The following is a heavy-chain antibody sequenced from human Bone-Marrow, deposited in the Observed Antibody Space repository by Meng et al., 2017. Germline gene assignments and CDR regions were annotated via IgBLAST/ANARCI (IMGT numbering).Heavy chain of an antibody. CDR1: GGSFSGYY. J-gene: IGHJ4*01. CDR2: INHSGST. V-gene: IGHV4-34*01. CDR3: ARGRIAAAGRAARTMDY. D-gene: IGHD6-13*01. Sequence: GSLRLSCAVHGGSFSGYYWSWIRQPPGKGLEWIGEINHSGSTNYNPSLKSRVTISVDTSKNQFSLKLGSVTAADTAVYYCARGRIAAAGRAARTMDYWGQGTLVTVSS.